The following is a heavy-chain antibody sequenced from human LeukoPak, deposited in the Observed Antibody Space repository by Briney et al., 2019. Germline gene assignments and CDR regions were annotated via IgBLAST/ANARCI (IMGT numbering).Heavy chain of an antibody. CDR2: ISSSSSYI. D-gene: IGHD3-22*01. Sequence: GSLRLSCAASGFTFSSYSMNWVRQVPGKGLEWVSSISSSSSYIYYADSVKGRFTISRDNAKNSLYLQMNSLRAEDTAVYYCARVQYYYDSSGYYSDYWGQGTLVTVSS. CDR3: ARVQYYYDSSGYYSDY. J-gene: IGHJ4*02. CDR1: GFTFSSYS. V-gene: IGHV3-21*01.